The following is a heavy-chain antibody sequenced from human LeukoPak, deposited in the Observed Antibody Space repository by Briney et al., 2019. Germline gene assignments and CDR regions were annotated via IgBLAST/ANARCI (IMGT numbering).Heavy chain of an antibody. CDR3: ARVMSDGYYDYVWGSYRSRRLSFDY. V-gene: IGHV3-74*01. CDR2: INSDGSST. J-gene: IGHJ4*02. Sequence: GGSLRLSCAASGFTFSSYWMHWVGQAPGKGLVWVSRINSDGSSTSYADSVKGRFTISRDNAKNTLYLQMNSLRAEDTAVYYCARVMSDGYYDYVWGSYRSRRLSFDYWGQGTLVTVSS. CDR1: GFTFSSYW. D-gene: IGHD3-16*02.